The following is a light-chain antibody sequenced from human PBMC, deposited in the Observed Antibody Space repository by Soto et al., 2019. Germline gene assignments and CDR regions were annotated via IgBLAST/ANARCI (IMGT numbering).Light chain of an antibody. CDR3: QQYNNGPRRA. J-gene: IGKJ1*01. CDR1: QSVTNY. CDR2: EAS. Sequence: IVRTKWPATLSLSPGERDTLSCRASQSVTNYLTWYQQKPGQAPRLLIYEASNRATGLPARFSGSGSGTHFTLTIISLEPSDFAVYYFQQYNNGPRRAVGQGTKVDIK. V-gene: IGKV3-11*01.